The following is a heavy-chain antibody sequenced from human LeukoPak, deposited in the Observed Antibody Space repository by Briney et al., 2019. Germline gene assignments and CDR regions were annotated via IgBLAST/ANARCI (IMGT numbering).Heavy chain of an antibody. D-gene: IGHD4-17*01. CDR2: ISSSSSYT. CDR1: GFTFSSYS. Sequence: PGGSLRLSCAASGFTFSSYSMNWVRQAPGKGLEWVSSISSSSSYTYYADSVKGRFTISRDNSKNTLSLQMNSLRAEDTAVYYCAKDSRGTTTTIYYFDCWGQGTLVTVSS. J-gene: IGHJ4*02. CDR3: AKDSRGTTTTIYYFDC. V-gene: IGHV3-21*04.